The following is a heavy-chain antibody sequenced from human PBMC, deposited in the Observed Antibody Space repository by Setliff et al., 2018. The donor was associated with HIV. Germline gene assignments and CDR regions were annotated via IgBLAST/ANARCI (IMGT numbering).Heavy chain of an antibody. CDR1: GNTFTSYY. J-gene: IGHJ4*02. V-gene: IGHV1-46*01. CDR3: ALIRLGAVAGFDY. D-gene: IGHD6-19*01. Sequence: EASVKVSCKASGNTFTSYYMHWVRQAPGQGLEWMGIINPSGDSTSYAQKFQGRVTMTRDTSTRTVYMELSSLRSQDTAVYYCALIRLGAVAGFDYWGQGTLVTAPQ. CDR2: INPSGDST.